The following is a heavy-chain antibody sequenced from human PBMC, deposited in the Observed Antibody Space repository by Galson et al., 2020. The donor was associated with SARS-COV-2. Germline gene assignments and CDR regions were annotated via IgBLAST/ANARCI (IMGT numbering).Heavy chain of an antibody. CDR3: ARDIYYGSGIFDY. J-gene: IGHJ4*02. CDR1: GYTFTSYA. V-gene: IGHV1-18*01. Sequence: ASVTVSCKASGYTFTSYAINWVRPAPGQGLEWMGWISAYSGETNSAQRLQGRLTMTTDTSTNTGYMELRSLRSDDTAVYYCARDIYYGSGIFDYWGQGTLVTVFS. D-gene: IGHD3-10*01. CDR2: ISAYSGET.